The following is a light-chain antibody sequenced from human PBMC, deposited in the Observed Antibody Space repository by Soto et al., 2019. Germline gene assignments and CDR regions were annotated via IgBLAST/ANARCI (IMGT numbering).Light chain of an antibody. Sequence: DIQMTQSPSSVSASVGDRVTITCRASQGIRRWLAWYQQKPGKAPKIMIYAASSLQSGVPSRFSGSESGTDFTLTISSLQPEDFATYYCQQANTFPVTFGQGTRLEIK. CDR3: QQANTFPVT. V-gene: IGKV1-12*01. CDR1: QGIRRW. J-gene: IGKJ5*01. CDR2: AAS.